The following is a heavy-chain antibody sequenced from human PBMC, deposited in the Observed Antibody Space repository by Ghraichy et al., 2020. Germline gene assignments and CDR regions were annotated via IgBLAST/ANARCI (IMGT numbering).Heavy chain of an antibody. CDR1: GYTFTSYY. CDR3: ARDYGYQLLQYYYYYGMDV. CDR2: INPSGGGT. V-gene: IGHV1-46*01. J-gene: IGHJ6*02. D-gene: IGHD5-18*01. Sequence: ASVKVSCKASGYTFTSYYMHWVRQAPGQGLEWMGIINPSGGGTSYAQKFQGRVTMTRDTSTSTVYMELSSLRSEDTAVYYCARDYGYQLLQYYYYYGMDVWGQGTTVTVSS.